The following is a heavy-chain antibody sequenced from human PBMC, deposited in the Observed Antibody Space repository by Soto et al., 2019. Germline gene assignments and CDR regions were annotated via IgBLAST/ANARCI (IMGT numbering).Heavy chain of an antibody. CDR3: ARGLMLRYTDWLDP. J-gene: IGHJ5*02. D-gene: IGHD3-9*01. Sequence: QVQLQESGPGLVKPSETLSLTCTVSGGSISNYYWSWIRQPPGKGLEWIGHIYNSESTNYNPSLQGRVTLSVNTSKNQFSLKLSSVTAADTAGYYCARGLMLRYTDWLDPWGQGTLVTVSS. CDR2: IYNSEST. CDR1: GGSISNYY. V-gene: IGHV4-59*01.